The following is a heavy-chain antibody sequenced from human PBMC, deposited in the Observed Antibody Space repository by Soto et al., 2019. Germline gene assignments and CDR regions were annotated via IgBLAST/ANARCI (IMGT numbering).Heavy chain of an antibody. Sequence: PGGSLRLSCAASGFTFSSYSMNWVRQAPGKGLEWVSSISSSSSYIYYAGSVKGRFTISRDNAKNSLYLQMNSLRAEDTAVYHCARDHLLGFTGSYTAMVTYYYYGMDVWGQGTTVTVSS. CDR3: ARDHLLGFTGSYTAMVTYYYYGMDV. CDR2: ISSSSSYI. CDR1: GFTFSSYS. V-gene: IGHV3-21*01. D-gene: IGHD5-18*01. J-gene: IGHJ6*02.